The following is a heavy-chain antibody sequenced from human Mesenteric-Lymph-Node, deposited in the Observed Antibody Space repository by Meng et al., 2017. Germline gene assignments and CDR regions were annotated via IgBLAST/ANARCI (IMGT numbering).Heavy chain of an antibody. CDR1: GGSFSAYY. CDR3: ARVALAPEAADFDY. J-gene: IGHJ4*02. D-gene: IGHD6-13*01. Sequence: SETLSLTCTFYGGSFSAYYWSWIRQSPGKGLEWIGSIYYSGSTYYNPSLKSRVTISVDTSKNQFSLKLSSVTAADTAVYYCARVALAPEAADFDYWGQGTLVTVSS. CDR2: IYYSGST. V-gene: IGHV4-34*01.